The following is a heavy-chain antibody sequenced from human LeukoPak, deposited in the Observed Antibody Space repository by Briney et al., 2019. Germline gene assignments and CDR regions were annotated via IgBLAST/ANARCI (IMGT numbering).Heavy chain of an antibody. Sequence: PGGSLRLSCTPSGFTFSSAWMTWVRQAPGKGLEWLGNINQGGTVINYVDSVKGRFSISRDNAKNTMYLQMSSLRVEDTAVYYCARDHHFGALDFWGQGTLVTVSS. V-gene: IGHV3-7*01. D-gene: IGHD1-26*01. CDR3: ARDHHFGALDF. J-gene: IGHJ4*02. CDR2: INQGGTVI. CDR1: GFTFSSAW.